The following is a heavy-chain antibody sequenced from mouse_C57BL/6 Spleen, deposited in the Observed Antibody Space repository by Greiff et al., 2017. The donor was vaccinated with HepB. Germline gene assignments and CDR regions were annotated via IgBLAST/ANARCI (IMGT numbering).Heavy chain of an antibody. V-gene: IGHV5-9-1*02. Sequence: EVKLMESGEGLVKPGGSLKLSCAASGFTFSSYAMSWVRQTPEKRLEWVAYISSGGDYIYYADTVKGRFTISRDNARNTLYLQMSSLKSEDTAMYYCTRDDGSSGWYFDVWGTGTTVTVSS. D-gene: IGHD1-1*01. CDR3: TRDDGSSGWYFDV. CDR2: ISSGGDYI. J-gene: IGHJ1*03. CDR1: GFTFSSYA.